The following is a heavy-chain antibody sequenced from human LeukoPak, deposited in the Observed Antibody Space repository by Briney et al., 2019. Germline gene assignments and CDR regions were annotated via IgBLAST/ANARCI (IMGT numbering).Heavy chain of an antibody. CDR1: GYTFTSYG. J-gene: IGHJ4*02. Sequence: ASVKVSCKASGYTFTSYGICWVRQAPGQGLEWMGWISAYNGNTNYAQKFQGRVTMTTDTSTSTAYMELRNLRSDDTAVYYCARSYRSREFDYWGQGTLVTVSS. CDR3: ARSYRSREFDY. CDR2: ISAYNGNT. V-gene: IGHV1-18*01. D-gene: IGHD3-16*02.